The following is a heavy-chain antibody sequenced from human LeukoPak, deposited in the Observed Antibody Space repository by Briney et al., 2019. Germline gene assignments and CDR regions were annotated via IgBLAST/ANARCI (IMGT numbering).Heavy chain of an antibody. V-gene: IGHV4-34*01. CDR3: ARGRGYFDLRIDY. D-gene: IGHD3-9*01. CDR2: INLSGST. Sequence: SETLSPTCAVYGGSFSGYYWGWIRQPPGKGLGWIGEINLSGSTNYNPSLKSRVTISVDTSKNQFSLKLSSVTAADTAVYYCARGRGYFDLRIDYWGQGILVTVSS. J-gene: IGHJ4*02. CDR1: GGSFSGYY.